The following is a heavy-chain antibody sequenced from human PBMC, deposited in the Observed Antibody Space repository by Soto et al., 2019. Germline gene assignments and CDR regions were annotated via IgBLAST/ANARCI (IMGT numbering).Heavy chain of an antibody. CDR2: ISTTGGNT. CDR1: GFTFYSSA. V-gene: IGHV3-23*01. Sequence: GGSLRLSCAASGFTFYSSAMSWVRQAPGKGLEWVSAISTTGGNTLYADSVKGRFTISRDNSKNTLYLQMNSLRAEDTAIYYCATQDFRGATGTTWGQGTLVTVSS. D-gene: IGHD1-1*01. CDR3: ATQDFRGATGTT. J-gene: IGHJ4*02.